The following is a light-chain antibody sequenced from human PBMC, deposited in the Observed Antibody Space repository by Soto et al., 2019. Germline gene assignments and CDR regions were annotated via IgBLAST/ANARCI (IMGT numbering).Light chain of an antibody. CDR3: SSSTTTTSLVV. J-gene: IGLJ3*02. V-gene: IGLV2-14*01. Sequence: QSVLTQPASVSGSPGQSITISCTRTSSDIGDYNYVSWYQQYPGKVPKLVIYDVSHRPSGVSNRFSGSKSGNTASLTISGLQAEDEADYYCSSSTTTTSLVVFGGGTKLTVL. CDR1: SSDIGDYNY. CDR2: DVS.